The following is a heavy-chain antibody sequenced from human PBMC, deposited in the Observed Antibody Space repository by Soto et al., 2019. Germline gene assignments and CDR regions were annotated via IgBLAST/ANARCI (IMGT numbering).Heavy chain of an antibody. CDR1: GFPFRAYA. CDR2: IRDSGDYT. CDR3: VKPSHEMLTGYSPFDH. D-gene: IGHD3-9*01. Sequence: GGPLIPCSIASGFPFRAYAMSWVRQAPGKGLQWVSAIRDSGDYTYYADSVKGRFTILRDNSKSTLFLQMDSLDADDTALYYCVKPSHEMLTGYSPFDHWGQGTQVTVLL. V-gene: IGHV3-23*01. J-gene: IGHJ4*02.